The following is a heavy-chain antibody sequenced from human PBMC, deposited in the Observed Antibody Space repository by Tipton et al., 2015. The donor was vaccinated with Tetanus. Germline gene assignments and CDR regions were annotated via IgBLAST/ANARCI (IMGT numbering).Heavy chain of an antibody. Sequence: GLVKPSETLSLSCSVSGDSISSFYWTWIRQPAGKGLEWIGYTYYSGSTGYNPSLKSRVTISIDSSKNQFSLKLTSVTAADTAVYYCARDERYGDYAYWGQGALVTVSS. J-gene: IGHJ4*02. D-gene: IGHD4-17*01. CDR2: TYYSGST. CDR3: ARDERYGDYAY. CDR1: GDSISSFY. V-gene: IGHV4-59*01.